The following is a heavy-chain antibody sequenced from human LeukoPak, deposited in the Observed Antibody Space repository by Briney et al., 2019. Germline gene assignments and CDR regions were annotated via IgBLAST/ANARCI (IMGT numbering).Heavy chain of an antibody. D-gene: IGHD1-26*01. Sequence: GGSLRLSCAASGFTFSTYGMHWVRQAPGKGLDWVAVISYDGSNKYYADSVKGRFTISRDNSKNTLFLQMNSLRADDTSVYYCAKGGGSGTYYEYFDPWGQGTLVTVSS. CDR3: AKGGGSGTYYEYFDP. V-gene: IGHV3-30*18. CDR2: ISYDGSNK. CDR1: GFTFSTYG. J-gene: IGHJ5*02.